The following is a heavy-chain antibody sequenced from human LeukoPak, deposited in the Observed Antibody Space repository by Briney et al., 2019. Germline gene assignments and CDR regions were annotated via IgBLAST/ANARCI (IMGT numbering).Heavy chain of an antibody. Sequence: SETLSLTCIVTGGSISSNDYYWGWIRQPPGKGLEWIGSIFYSGSTYYNPSLKSRVTISVDASKNQFSLKLSSVTAADTAVYYCARNPVAGYFDYWGQGTLVTVSS. CDR2: IFYSGST. CDR1: GGSISSNDYY. CDR3: ARNPVAGYFDY. J-gene: IGHJ4*02. V-gene: IGHV4-39*07. D-gene: IGHD6-19*01.